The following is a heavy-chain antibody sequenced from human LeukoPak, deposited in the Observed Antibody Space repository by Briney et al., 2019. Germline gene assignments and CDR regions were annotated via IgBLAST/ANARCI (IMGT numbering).Heavy chain of an antibody. CDR3: AKGDSRVRGNWFDP. CDR2: ISGSGGST. V-gene: IGHV3-23*01. D-gene: IGHD3-10*01. CDR1: GFTFSSYA. J-gene: IGHJ5*02. Sequence: PGGSLRLSCAASGFTFSSYAMSWVRQAPGKGLEWVSAISGSGGSTYYPDSVKGRFTISRDNSKNTLYLQMNSLRAEDTAVYYCAKGDSRVRGNWFDPWGQGTLVTVSS.